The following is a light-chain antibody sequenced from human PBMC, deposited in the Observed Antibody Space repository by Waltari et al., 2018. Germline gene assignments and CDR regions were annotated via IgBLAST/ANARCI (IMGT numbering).Light chain of an antibody. CDR3: QQSFSSPWT. Sequence: IVMTQSPSSLSASVGDRVTITCRASQNIRTQLNWYQQKPATAPKLLIYGASTLQRGVPSRFSGSASGTDFTLTVTNLQPDDFAVYFCQQSFSSPWTFGQGTRV. CDR1: QNIRTQ. J-gene: IGKJ1*01. CDR2: GAS. V-gene: IGKV1-39*01.